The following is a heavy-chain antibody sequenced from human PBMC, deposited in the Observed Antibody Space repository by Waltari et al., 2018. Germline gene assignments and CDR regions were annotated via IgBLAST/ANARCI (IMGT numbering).Heavy chain of an antibody. CDR1: GGSISSGSYY. J-gene: IGHJ4*02. CDR2: IYTSGST. V-gene: IGHV4-61*02. D-gene: IGHD6-19*01. CDR3: ARGPYSSGDLDY. Sequence: QVQLQESGPGLVKPSQTLSLTCTVSGGSISSGSYYWRWIRQPAGKGLEWIGRIYTSGSTNYNPSLKSRVTISVDTSKNQFSLKLSSVTAADTAVYYCARGPYSSGDLDYWGQGTLVTVSS.